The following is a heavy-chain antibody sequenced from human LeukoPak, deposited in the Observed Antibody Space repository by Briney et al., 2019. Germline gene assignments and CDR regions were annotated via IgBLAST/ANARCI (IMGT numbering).Heavy chain of an antibody. CDR2: INHSGST. CDR1: GGSFSGYY. CDR3: ARGHISRRYYYYMDV. V-gene: IGHV4-34*01. J-gene: IGHJ6*03. Sequence: SETLSLTCAVYGGSFSGYYWSWIRQPPGKGLEWSGEINHSGSTNYNPSLKSRVTISVDTSKNQFSLKLSSVTAADTAVYYCARGHISRRYYYYMDVWGKGTTVTVS. D-gene: IGHD3-3*02.